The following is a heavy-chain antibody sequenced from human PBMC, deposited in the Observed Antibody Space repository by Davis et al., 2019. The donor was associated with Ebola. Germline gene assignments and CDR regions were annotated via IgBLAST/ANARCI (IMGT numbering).Heavy chain of an antibody. Sequence: GSLRLSCAVYGGSFSGYYWSWIRQPPGKGLGWIGEINHSGSTNYNPSLKSRVTISVDTSKNQFSLKLSSVTAADTAVYYCARVLYDSSGLYYFDYWGQGTLVTVSS. CDR1: GGSFSGYY. D-gene: IGHD3-22*01. J-gene: IGHJ4*02. CDR3: ARVLYDSSGLYYFDY. V-gene: IGHV4-34*01. CDR2: INHSGST.